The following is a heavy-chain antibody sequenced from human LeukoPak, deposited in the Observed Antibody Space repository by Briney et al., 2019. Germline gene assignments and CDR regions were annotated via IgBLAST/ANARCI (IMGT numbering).Heavy chain of an antibody. CDR3: AKAPVTTCSGAYCYPFDY. J-gene: IGHJ4*02. D-gene: IGHD2-15*01. V-gene: IGHV3-30*04. CDR1: GFTFSSYA. Sequence: GGSLRLSCAAPGFTFSSYAMHWVRQAPGKGLEWVAVISYDGSNKYYADSVKGRFTISRDSSKNTLYLQMNSLRAEDAAVYYCAKAPVTTCSGAYCYPFDYWGQGTLVTVSS. CDR2: ISYDGSNK.